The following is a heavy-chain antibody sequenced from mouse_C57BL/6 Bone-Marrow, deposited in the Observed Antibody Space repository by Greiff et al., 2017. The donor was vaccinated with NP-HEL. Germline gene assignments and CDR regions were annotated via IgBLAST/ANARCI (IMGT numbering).Heavy chain of an antibody. J-gene: IGHJ4*01. CDR3: ARGGTTVVATDYAMDY. V-gene: IGHV1-9*01. CDR1: GYTFTGHW. Sequence: VQLQQSGAELMKPGASVKLSCKATGYTFTGHWIEWVKQRPGHGLEWIGEFLSGSGSSNYNEKFKGKAPFTADTSSNTAYMQLSSLTTEDSAIYYCARGGTTVVATDYAMDYWGQGTSVTVSS. CDR2: FLSGSGSS. D-gene: IGHD1-1*01.